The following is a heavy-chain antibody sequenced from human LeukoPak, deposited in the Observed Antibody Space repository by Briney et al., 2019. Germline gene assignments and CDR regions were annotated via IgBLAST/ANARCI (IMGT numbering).Heavy chain of an antibody. CDR3: ASVLRFLEWLYY. J-gene: IGHJ4*02. Sequence: GGSLRLSCAASGFTFSSHGMHWVRQAPGKGLEWVAFIRYDGSNKYYADSVKGRFTISRDNSKNTLYLQMNSLRAEDTAVYYCASVLRFLEWLYYWGQGTLVTVSS. CDR2: IRYDGSNK. D-gene: IGHD3-3*01. CDR1: GFTFSSHG. V-gene: IGHV3-30*02.